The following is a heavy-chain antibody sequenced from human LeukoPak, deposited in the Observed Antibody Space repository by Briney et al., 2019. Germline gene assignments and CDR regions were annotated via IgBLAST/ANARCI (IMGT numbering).Heavy chain of an antibody. J-gene: IGHJ4*02. D-gene: IGHD4-23*01. V-gene: IGHV4-38-2*02. CDR3: ARDYGGRFDY. CDR1: GYSISSGDY. CDR2: IYHTGST. Sequence: SETLSLTCGVSGYSISSGDYWGWIRQPPGKGLEWIGSIYHTGSTHHNPPLESRVTTSVDTSKNHFSLKLSSLTAADTAVYYCARDYGGRFDYWGQGILVTVSS.